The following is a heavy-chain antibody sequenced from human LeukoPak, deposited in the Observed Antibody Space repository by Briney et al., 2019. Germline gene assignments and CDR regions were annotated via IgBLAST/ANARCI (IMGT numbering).Heavy chain of an antibody. Sequence: GGSLRLSCAASGFTFSSYVMRWVRQAPGKGLEWVAVISYDGSNKYYADSVKGRFTISRDNSKNTLYLQMNSLRAEDTAVYYCAKDRRNDFIDYWGQGTLVTVSS. J-gene: IGHJ4*02. D-gene: IGHD1-1*01. CDR3: AKDRRNDFIDY. CDR1: GFTFSSYV. CDR2: ISYDGSNK. V-gene: IGHV3-30*18.